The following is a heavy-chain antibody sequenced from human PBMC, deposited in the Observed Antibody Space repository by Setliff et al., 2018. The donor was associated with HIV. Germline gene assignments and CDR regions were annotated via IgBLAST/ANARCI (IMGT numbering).Heavy chain of an antibody. CDR3: ARQATKSFFDY. D-gene: IGHD1-26*01. V-gene: IGHV1-2*06. CDR2: INPHSGGT. Sequence: ASVKVSCKASGYTFSDYYFHRVRQAPGQGLEWMGRINPHSGGTNYAQKFQGRVTMTRDTSISTYYMELSSLTSDDTAVYYCARQATKSFFDYWGQGALVTVSS. J-gene: IGHJ4*02. CDR1: GYTFSDYY.